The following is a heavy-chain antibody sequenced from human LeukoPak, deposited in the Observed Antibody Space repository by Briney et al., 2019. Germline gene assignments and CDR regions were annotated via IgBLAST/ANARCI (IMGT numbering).Heavy chain of an antibody. Sequence: ASVKVSCKASGYTFTAYYVHWVRQAPGQGLEWMGGIIPIFGTANYAQKFQGRVTITADESTSTAYMELSSLRSEDTAVYYCARAAPLHTYYYDSSGYPNWGQGTLVTVSS. D-gene: IGHD3-22*01. V-gene: IGHV1-69*13. J-gene: IGHJ4*02. CDR2: IIPIFGTA. CDR3: ARAAPLHTYYYDSSGYPN. CDR1: GYTFTAYY.